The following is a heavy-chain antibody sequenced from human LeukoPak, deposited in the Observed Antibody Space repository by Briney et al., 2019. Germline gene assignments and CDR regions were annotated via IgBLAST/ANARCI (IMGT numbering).Heavy chain of an antibody. D-gene: IGHD4-23*01. Sequence: GGSLRLSCAASGFNFGASYMSWIRHAPAKGLEWISYLSYCGSTVWYADSVKGRFTISRDNAKNSLYLQMKSLGAEDTAVYYCARDMTSCRGGNPFDLWGQGTLVTVSS. CDR3: ARDMTSCRGGNPFDL. V-gene: IGHV3-11*01. CDR1: GFNFGASY. J-gene: IGHJ4*02. CDR2: LSYCGSTV.